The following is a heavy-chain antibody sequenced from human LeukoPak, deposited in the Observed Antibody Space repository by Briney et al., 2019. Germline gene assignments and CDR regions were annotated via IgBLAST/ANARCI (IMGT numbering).Heavy chain of an antibody. J-gene: IGHJ3*02. Sequence: SETLSLTCTVSGYSISSGYYWGWIRQPPGKGLEWIGSIYHSGSTYYNPSLKSRVTISVDTSKNQFSLKLSSVTAADTAVYYCARRLGGADVFDIWGQGTMVTVSS. V-gene: IGHV4-38-2*02. CDR2: IYHSGST. D-gene: IGHD5-12*01. CDR1: GYSISSGYY. CDR3: ARRLGGADVFDI.